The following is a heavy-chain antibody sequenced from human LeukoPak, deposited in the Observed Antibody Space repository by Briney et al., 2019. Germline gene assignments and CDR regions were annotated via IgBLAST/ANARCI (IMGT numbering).Heavy chain of an antibody. CDR3: VKAALQYYYDTSGSFDY. V-gene: IGHV3-64D*09. J-gene: IGHJ4*02. D-gene: IGHD3-22*01. CDR1: GFTFGNYA. CDR2: ISNNVGST. Sequence: PGGSLRLSCSASGFTFGNYAMHWVRQAPGKGLEYVSTISNNVGSTYYADSVKGGFTISRDNSKNTLYLQMRSLRIEDTAVYYCVKAALQYYYDTSGSFDYWGQGTLVTVSS.